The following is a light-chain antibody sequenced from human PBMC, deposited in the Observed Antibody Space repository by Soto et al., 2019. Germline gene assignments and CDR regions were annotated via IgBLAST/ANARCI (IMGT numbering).Light chain of an antibody. V-gene: IGLV1-44*01. CDR3: AAWDDSLYGRV. Sequence: QSVLTQPPSASGTPEQRVTISCSGSRSNIGSNPVNWYQQLPGTAPKLLIDSNNQRPSGVPDRFSGSRSGTSASLAISGLQSEDEADYYCAAWDDSLYGRVFGTGTKLTVL. CDR2: SNN. CDR1: RSNIGSNP. J-gene: IGLJ1*01.